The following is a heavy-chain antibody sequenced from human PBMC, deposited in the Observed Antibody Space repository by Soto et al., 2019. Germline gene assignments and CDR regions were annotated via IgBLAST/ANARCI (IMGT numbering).Heavy chain of an antibody. V-gene: IGHV1-69*01. J-gene: IGHJ4*02. CDR2: IIPKYGTT. Sequence: QVQLMQSGAEVTKPGSSVKVSCKASGGPFNTFGISWVRQAPEQGLEWMGGIIPKYGTTNYARRFQGRVTITADESTTTAYLELSSLRHDDTAIYYCARTRQRRPVFYVDYWGQGTPISVTS. D-gene: IGHD2-2*01. CDR1: GGPFNTFG. CDR3: ARTRQRRPVFYVDY.